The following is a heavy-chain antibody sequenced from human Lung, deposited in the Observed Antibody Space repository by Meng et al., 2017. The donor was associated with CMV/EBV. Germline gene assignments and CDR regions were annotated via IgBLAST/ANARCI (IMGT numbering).Heavy chain of an antibody. J-gene: IGHJ6*02. Sequence: SXXVSXXASGYTFTGYYMHRVRQAPGQGLEWMGWINPNSGGTNYAQKFQGRVTMTRDTSISTAYMELSRMRSDDTAVYYCATLGGLSSSSYYYYYYGMDAXGQGXTVTVSS. CDR1: GYTFTGYY. CDR2: INPNSGGT. D-gene: IGHD6-6*01. V-gene: IGHV1-2*02. CDR3: ATLGGLSSSSYYYYYYGMDA.